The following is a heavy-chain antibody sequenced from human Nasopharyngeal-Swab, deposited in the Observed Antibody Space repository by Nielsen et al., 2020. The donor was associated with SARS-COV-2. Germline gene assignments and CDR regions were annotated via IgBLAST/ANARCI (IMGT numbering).Heavy chain of an antibody. Sequence: SVKVSCKASGGTFSSYAISWVRQAPGQELEWMGGIIPIFGTANYAQKFQGRVTITADKSTSTAYMELSSLRSEDTAVYYCARSYYGSGRFDYWGQGTLVTVSS. J-gene: IGHJ4*02. V-gene: IGHV1-69*06. CDR3: ARSYYGSGRFDY. D-gene: IGHD3-10*01. CDR1: GGTFSSYA. CDR2: IIPIFGTA.